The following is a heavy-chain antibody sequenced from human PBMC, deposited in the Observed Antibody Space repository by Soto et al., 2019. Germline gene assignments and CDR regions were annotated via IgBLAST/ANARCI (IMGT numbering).Heavy chain of an antibody. D-gene: IGHD3-3*01. CDR2: IAYAGSSK. CDR3: AKSLDGVAVKEFDP. V-gene: IGHV3-30*18. CDR1: GFTFENFG. J-gene: IGHJ5*02. Sequence: QVQLVESGGGVVQPGMSRRLSCAASGFTFENFGMHWVRQAPGKGLEWVAVIAYAGSSKYYADSVKGRFTISRDNSNNTLDLQMNSLRVEDTAVYYCAKSLDGVAVKEFDPMGQGTLVTVSA.